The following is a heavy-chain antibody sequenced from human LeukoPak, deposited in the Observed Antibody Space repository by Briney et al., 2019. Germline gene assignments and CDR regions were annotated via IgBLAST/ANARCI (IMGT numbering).Heavy chain of an antibody. Sequence: GGSLRLSCAAPGFIFDNYAIHWVRQAPGKGLEWVSLISGDGGSTFYADSVRGRFTISRDNTRKSLSLQMSSLRGEDTALYYCARESKTSGWYDYRGQGTLVTVSS. V-gene: IGHV3-43*02. D-gene: IGHD6-19*01. CDR2: ISGDGGST. CDR3: ARESKTSGWYDY. CDR1: GFIFDNYA. J-gene: IGHJ4*02.